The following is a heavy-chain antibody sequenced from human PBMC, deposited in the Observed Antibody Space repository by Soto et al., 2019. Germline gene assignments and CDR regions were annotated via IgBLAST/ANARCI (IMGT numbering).Heavy chain of an antibody. Sequence: QITLKESGPTLLKPTQSLTLTCTVSGFSLSGDGVGVGWIRQPPGKALEWLALIYWDDDQRYSPSLKTRLTITKDTSKTPVVLTMTNMDPVDTATYYCAHAFGGTSWPNDAFDIWGQGTVVTVSS. V-gene: IGHV2-5*02. D-gene: IGHD3-3*02. CDR3: AHAFGGTSWPNDAFDI. J-gene: IGHJ3*02. CDR1: GFSLSGDGVG. CDR2: IYWDDDQ.